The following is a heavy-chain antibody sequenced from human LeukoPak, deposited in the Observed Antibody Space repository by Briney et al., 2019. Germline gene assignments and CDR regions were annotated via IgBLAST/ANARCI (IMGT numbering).Heavy chain of an antibody. J-gene: IGHJ4*02. CDR3: AKDGGSSWYEFDY. CDR2: IWYGGSNK. V-gene: IGHV3-30*02. CDR1: GFTFSSYG. D-gene: IGHD6-13*01. Sequence: PGGSLRLSCAASGFTFSSYGMHWVRQAPGKGLEWVAVIWYGGSNKYYADSVKGRFTISRDNSKNTLYLQMNSLRAEDTAVYYCAKDGGSSWYEFDYWGQGTLVTVSS.